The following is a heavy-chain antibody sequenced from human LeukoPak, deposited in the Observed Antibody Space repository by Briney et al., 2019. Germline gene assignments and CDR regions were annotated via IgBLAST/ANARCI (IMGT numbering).Heavy chain of an antibody. D-gene: IGHD2-21*01. J-gene: IGHJ4*02. CDR3: VRIRNNVDYFDY. V-gene: IGHV2-70*11. CDR2: IDWDDDK. CDR1: GFSLSTSGMC. Sequence: SGPTLVNPTQTLTLTCTFSGFSLSTSGMCVSWIRQPPGKALEWLARIDWDDDKYYSTSLKTRLTISKDTSKNQVVLTMTNMDPVDTATYYCVRIRNNVDYFDYWGQGTLVTVSS.